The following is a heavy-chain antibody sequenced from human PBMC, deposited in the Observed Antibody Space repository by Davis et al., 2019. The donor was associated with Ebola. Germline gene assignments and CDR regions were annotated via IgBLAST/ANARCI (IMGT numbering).Heavy chain of an antibody. CDR3: ARAPNYDVLTGTSSYYFDY. CDR1: GYTFTSYG. V-gene: IGHV1-18*04. D-gene: IGHD3-9*01. Sequence: SVKVSCKSSGYTFTSYGLVWVRPAPGLGLEWMGWISGFNTNTNFAQKFQGRVTVSKDTSTNTAYMDLRSLTSDDTAIYYCARAPNYDVLTGTSSYYFDYWGQGTLVTVSS. CDR2: ISGFNTNT. J-gene: IGHJ4*02.